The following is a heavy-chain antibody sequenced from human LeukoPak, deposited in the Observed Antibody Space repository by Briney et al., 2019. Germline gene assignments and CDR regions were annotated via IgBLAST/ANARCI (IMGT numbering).Heavy chain of an antibody. Sequence: GGSLRLSCAASGFTFSSYAMSWVRQAPGKGLEWVSAISGSGGSTYYADSVKGRFTISRDNSKNTLYLQMNSLRAEDTAVYYCARTRIVITFGGVIALPYFDYWGQGTLVTVSS. J-gene: IGHJ4*02. D-gene: IGHD3-16*02. CDR2: ISGSGGST. CDR3: ARTRIVITFGGVIALPYFDY. CDR1: GFTFSSYA. V-gene: IGHV3-23*01.